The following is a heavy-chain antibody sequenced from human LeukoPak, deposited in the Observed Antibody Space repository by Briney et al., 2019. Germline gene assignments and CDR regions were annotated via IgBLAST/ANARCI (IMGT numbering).Heavy chain of an antibody. CDR1: GFDFGDSV. CDR2: ISRDGTDR. J-gene: IGHJ4*02. D-gene: IGHD2-2*01. Sequence: GESLKLSCAASGFDFGDSVMHWVRQAPGEGLEWVAIISRDGTDRRYEDYVKGRFTISRDNSKNTLYLQMNSLRAEDTAVYYCASYSSTSCFDYWGQGTLVTVSS. CDR3: ASYSSTSCFDY. V-gene: IGHV3-30*03.